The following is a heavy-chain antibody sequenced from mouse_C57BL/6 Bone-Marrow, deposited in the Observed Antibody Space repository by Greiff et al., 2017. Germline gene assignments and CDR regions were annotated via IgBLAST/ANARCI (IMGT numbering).Heavy chain of an antibody. Sequence: QVQLQQSGPELVKPGASVKLSCKASGYTFTSYDINWVKQRPGQGLEWIGWIYPRDGSTKSNEKFKGKATLTVATSASTAYMELHSLTSEDSAVYFGARCLNIATVGVGDYWGQGTTLTVSS. V-gene: IGHV1-85*01. J-gene: IGHJ2*01. CDR3: ARCLNIATVGVGDY. CDR1: GYTFTSYD. CDR2: IYPRDGST. D-gene: IGHD1-1*01.